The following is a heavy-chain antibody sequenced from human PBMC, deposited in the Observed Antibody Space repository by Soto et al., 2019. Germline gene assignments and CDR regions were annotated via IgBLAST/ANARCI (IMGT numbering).Heavy chain of an antibody. Sequence: PGGSLRLSCAASGFTFSSYGMHWARQAPGKGLEWVAVISYDGRNEYYADSVKGRFTISRDNSKNTVFLQMSSLRGEDSAVYYCARDHGMFLSYYYYGMDVWGQGTTVTVSS. V-gene: IGHV3-30*03. CDR3: ARDHGMFLSYYYYGMDV. D-gene: IGHD3-10*02. J-gene: IGHJ6*02. CDR1: GFTFSSYG. CDR2: ISYDGRNE.